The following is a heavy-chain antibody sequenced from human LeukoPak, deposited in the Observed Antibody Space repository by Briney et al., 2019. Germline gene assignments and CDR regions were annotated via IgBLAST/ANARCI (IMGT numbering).Heavy chain of an antibody. V-gene: IGHV4-4*02. CDR3: ARLSGSWYGLAFDI. J-gene: IGHJ3*02. CDR1: GAYISSSNW. D-gene: IGHD6-13*01. Sequence: SETLSLTCTVSGAYISSSNWWTWVRQSPGKGLEWIGQIYHSANTDYNPTLKSRVIISVDKSKNQFSMNLTSVTAADTAVYYCARLSGSWYGLAFDIWGQGTMVTVSS. CDR2: IYHSANT.